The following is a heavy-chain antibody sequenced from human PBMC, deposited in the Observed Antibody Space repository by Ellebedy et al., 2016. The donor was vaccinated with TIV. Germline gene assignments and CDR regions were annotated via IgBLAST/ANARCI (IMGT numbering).Heavy chain of an antibody. J-gene: IGHJ4*01. D-gene: IGHD2-21*02. CDR1: GFTFSRHW. Sequence: GESPKISCAASGFTFSRHWMHWIRQAPGKGLVWLSRINGDGGFTSHADFVKGRFTISRDNAKNTLYLQMNSLKAEDTAMYYCSTLSDTGYWGHGTLVTVSS. V-gene: IGHV3-74*01. CDR2: INGDGGFT. CDR3: STLSDTGY.